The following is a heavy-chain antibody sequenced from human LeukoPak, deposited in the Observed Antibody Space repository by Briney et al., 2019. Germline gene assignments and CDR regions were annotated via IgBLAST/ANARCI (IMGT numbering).Heavy chain of an antibody. D-gene: IGHD3-22*01. CDR3: AKASAMIVVVSKHFDY. V-gene: IGHV3-74*01. Sequence: GGSLRLSCAASGFTFSSYWMHWVRQTPGKGLVWISRIKSDGSTIYADSVKGRFTISRDNAKNTLYLQMNSLRAEDTAVYYCAKASAMIVVVSKHFDYWGQGTLVTVSS. J-gene: IGHJ4*02. CDR1: GFTFSSYW. CDR2: IKSDGST.